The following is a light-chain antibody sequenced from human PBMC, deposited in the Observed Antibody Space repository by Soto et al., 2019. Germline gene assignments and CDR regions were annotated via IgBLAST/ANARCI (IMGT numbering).Light chain of an antibody. Sequence: DIQLTQSPSFLSASVGDRVTITCRASQGISSYLAWYQQKPGKATKLLIYAASTFQSGVPSRFSGSGSGIEFTFTICSLQPEDFATYYCQQLNSYPLTFGGGTKVDIK. J-gene: IGKJ4*01. CDR3: QQLNSYPLT. CDR1: QGISSY. V-gene: IGKV1-9*01. CDR2: AAS.